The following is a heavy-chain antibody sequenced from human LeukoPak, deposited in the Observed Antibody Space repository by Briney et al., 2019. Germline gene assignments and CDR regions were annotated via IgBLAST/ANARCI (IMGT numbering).Heavy chain of an antibody. Sequence: SETLSLTCTVSGDSVSSGTYYWGWIRQPPGKGLVWIGTIYYTGSTYYNPSLKSRVSISVDTSKNQFSLKLSSVTAADTAVYYCARQRGSGTWAFDYWGQGTLVTVSS. J-gene: IGHJ4*02. D-gene: IGHD3-10*01. CDR3: ARQRGSGTWAFDY. CDR1: GDSVSSGTYY. V-gene: IGHV4-39*01. CDR2: IYYTGST.